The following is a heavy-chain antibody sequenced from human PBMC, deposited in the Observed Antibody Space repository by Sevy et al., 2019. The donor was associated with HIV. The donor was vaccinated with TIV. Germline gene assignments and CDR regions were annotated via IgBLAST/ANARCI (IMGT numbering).Heavy chain of an antibody. D-gene: IGHD3-10*01. V-gene: IGHV4-31*02. CDR2: IYYSGST. Sequence: SETLSLTCTVSGTSLNSGGYYWSWIRQHPGKGLEWIAYIYYSGSTFYNPSLKSRVTISVDTSKNQVSLKVRSVTAADTAVYYCARLYGSVSYYARDNWFDPWGQRTLVTVSS. J-gene: IGHJ5*02. CDR3: ARLYGSVSYYARDNWFDP. CDR1: GTSLNSGGYY.